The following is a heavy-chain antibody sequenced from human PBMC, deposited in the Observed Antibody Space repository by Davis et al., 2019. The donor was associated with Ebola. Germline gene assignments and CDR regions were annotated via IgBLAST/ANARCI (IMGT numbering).Heavy chain of an antibody. Sequence: MPSETLSLTCTVSGGSISTYYWSWIRQPPGKGLEWIGYIYYSGSTNDNPSLKSRVTISVDTSKNHFSLRLRSVTAADTAVYYCARHGGEWELPGNYYYYGMDVWGKGTTVTVSS. CDR3: ARHGGEWELPGNYYYYGMDV. CDR1: GGSISTYY. J-gene: IGHJ6*04. D-gene: IGHD1-26*01. CDR2: IYYSGST. V-gene: IGHV4-59*08.